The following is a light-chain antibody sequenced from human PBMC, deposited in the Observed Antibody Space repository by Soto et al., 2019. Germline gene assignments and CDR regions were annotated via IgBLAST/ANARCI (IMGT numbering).Light chain of an antibody. CDR2: GVS. CDR1: SSDVGGYNY. V-gene: IGLV2-14*01. J-gene: IGLJ2*01. Sequence: QSVLTQPASVSGSPGQSITISYTGTSSDVGGYNYVSWYQQYPGKAPKLMIFGVSDRPSGVSNRFSGSKSGNTASLTISGLQAEDEADYYCSSYKTSSTVVVFGGGTKLTVL. CDR3: SSYKTSSTVVV.